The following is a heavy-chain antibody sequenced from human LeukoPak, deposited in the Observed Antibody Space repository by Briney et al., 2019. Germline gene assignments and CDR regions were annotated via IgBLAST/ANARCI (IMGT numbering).Heavy chain of an antibody. J-gene: IGHJ6*02. CDR2: ISAYVGHT. CDR1: GYSFTSYW. D-gene: IGHD5-12*01. V-gene: IGHV1-18*04. Sequence: GESPKISCKASGYSFTSYWIGWVRQMPGKGLEWMGWISAYVGHTDYAQKLQGRVTLTTDTSTSTAYMELRSLRSDDTAVYFCARARVASHPFYYYAMDVWGQGTTVTVSS. CDR3: ARARVASHPFYYYAMDV.